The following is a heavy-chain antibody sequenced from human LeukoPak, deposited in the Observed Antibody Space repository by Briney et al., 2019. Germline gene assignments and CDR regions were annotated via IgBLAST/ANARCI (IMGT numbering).Heavy chain of an antibody. V-gene: IGHV3-11*06. CDR1: GFTFSDYY. Sequence: KTGGSLRLSCAASGFTFSDYYMSWIRQAPGKGLEWVSHISTGSSYTNYADSVKGRFTISRDNAKNSLSLQMNSLRAEDTAIYYCARAYGQVYFDNWGQGTLVTVSS. CDR3: ARAYGQVYFDN. CDR2: ISTGSSYT. J-gene: IGHJ4*02. D-gene: IGHD3-10*01.